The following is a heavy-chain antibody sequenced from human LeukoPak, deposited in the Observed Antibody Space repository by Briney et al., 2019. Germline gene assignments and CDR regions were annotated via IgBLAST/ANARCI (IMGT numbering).Heavy chain of an antibody. CDR2: IYYSGST. CDR1: GGSISTYY. CDR3: ARESTVVDDYYYYGMDV. V-gene: IGHV4-59*01. Sequence: SETLSLTCTVSGGSISTYYWSWIRQPPGKGLEWIGYIYYSGSTNYNPSLKGRVTISVDTSKNQFSLKLSSVTAADTAVYYCARESTVVDDYYYYGMDVWGQGTTVTVSS. D-gene: IGHD3-22*01. J-gene: IGHJ6*02.